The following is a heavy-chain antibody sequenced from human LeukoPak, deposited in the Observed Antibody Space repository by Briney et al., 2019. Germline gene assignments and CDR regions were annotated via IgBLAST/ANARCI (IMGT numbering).Heavy chain of an antibody. D-gene: IGHD3-10*01. CDR1: GFTFSDYY. CDR3: ARSPISMVRAFDY. V-gene: IGHV3-11*01. Sequence: GGSLRLSCAASGFTFSDYYMSWIRQAPGKGLEWVSYISGIGSAMYYADSVKGRVVISRDNAKKSLYLQMNSLRAEDTAVYYCARSPISMVRAFDYWGQGTQVTVSS. CDR2: ISGIGSAM. J-gene: IGHJ4*02.